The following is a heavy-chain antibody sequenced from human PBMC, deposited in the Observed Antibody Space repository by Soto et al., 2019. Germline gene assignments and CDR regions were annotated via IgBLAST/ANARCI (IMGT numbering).Heavy chain of an antibody. CDR2: VNSDESSR. Sequence: EVQLVEAGGDSVQPGGSPRLSCVASGFTFSNYWMHWVRQAPGKGLEWVSRVNSDESSRAYADSVKGRFISSRDNDKNSLSLEMNSLRAEDTAVYYCARGIDFYFDLWGRGTLVTVSS. J-gene: IGHJ2*01. CDR1: GFTFSNYW. V-gene: IGHV3-74*01. CDR3: ARGIDFYFDL.